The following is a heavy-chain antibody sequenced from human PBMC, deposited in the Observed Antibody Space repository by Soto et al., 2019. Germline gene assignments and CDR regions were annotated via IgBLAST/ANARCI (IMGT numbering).Heavy chain of an antibody. CDR1: GYTFSRYG. Sequence: ASVKVSCKTSGYTFSRYGISWVRQAPGQGLEWMGWISGYNGDTNYAQKVQGRVTMTIDTSTYTAYMELRSLTSDDTPIYYCAKNGQPPYYYYGMDVWG. V-gene: IGHV1-18*01. CDR3: AKNGQPPYYYYGMDV. D-gene: IGHD2-8*01. CDR2: ISGYNGDT. J-gene: IGHJ6*02.